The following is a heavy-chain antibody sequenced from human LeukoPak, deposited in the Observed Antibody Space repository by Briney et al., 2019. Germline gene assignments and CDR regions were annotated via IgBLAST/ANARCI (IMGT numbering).Heavy chain of an antibody. Sequence: GGSLRLSCAASGFTFSSYAMSWVRQAPGKGLKWVSDISGSGGSTYYADSVKGRFTISRDNSKNTLYLQMNSLRAEDTAVYYCAKNYPRFSDYYDSSGYHTGFDYWGQGTLVTVSS. J-gene: IGHJ4*02. CDR2: ISGSGGST. D-gene: IGHD3-22*01. CDR1: GFTFSSYA. CDR3: AKNYPRFSDYYDSSGYHTGFDY. V-gene: IGHV3-23*01.